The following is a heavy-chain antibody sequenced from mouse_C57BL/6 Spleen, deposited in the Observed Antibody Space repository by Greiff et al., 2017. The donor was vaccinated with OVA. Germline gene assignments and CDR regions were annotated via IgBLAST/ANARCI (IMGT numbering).Heavy chain of an antibody. CDR1: GYAFSSYW. J-gene: IGHJ4*01. V-gene: IGHV1-80*01. CDR3: ARWSNSPMDY. Sequence: QVHVKQSGAELVKPGASVKISCKASGYAFSSYWMNWVKQRPGKGLERIGQIYPGDGDTNYNGKFKGKATLTADKSSSTAYMQLSSLTSEDSAVYFCARWSNSPMDYWGQGTSVTVSS. CDR2: IYPGDGDT. D-gene: IGHD2-5*01.